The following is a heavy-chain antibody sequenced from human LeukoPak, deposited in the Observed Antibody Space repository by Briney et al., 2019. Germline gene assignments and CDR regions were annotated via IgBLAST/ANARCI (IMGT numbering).Heavy chain of an antibody. J-gene: IGHJ5*02. Sequence: ASVKVSCKASGYTSTGYYMHWVRQAPGQGLGWMGWINPNSGGTNYAQKFQGRVTMTRDTSISTAYMELSRLRSDDTAVYYCARGRYYGSGSWGANWFDPWGQGTLVTVSS. CDR2: INPNSGGT. CDR1: GYTSTGYY. CDR3: ARGRYYGSGSWGANWFDP. D-gene: IGHD3-10*01. V-gene: IGHV1-2*02.